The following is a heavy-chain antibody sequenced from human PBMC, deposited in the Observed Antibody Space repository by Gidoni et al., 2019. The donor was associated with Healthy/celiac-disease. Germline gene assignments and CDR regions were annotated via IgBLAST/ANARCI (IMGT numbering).Heavy chain of an antibody. CDR1: GYTFTGYY. Sequence: QVQLVPSGAEVKKPGASVKVSCTASGYTFTGYYMHWVRQAPGQGLEWMGWINPNSGGTNYAQKFQGRVTMTRDTSISTAYMELSRLRSDDTAVYYCARAETYYYDSSGYPMGYWGQGTLVTVSS. V-gene: IGHV1-2*02. D-gene: IGHD3-22*01. CDR2: INPNSGGT. J-gene: IGHJ4*02. CDR3: ARAETYYYDSSGYPMGY.